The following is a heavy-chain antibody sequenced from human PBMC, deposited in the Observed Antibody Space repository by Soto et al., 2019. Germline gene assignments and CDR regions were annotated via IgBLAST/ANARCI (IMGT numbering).Heavy chain of an antibody. Sequence: EVKMLESGGGLVQPGGSLRLSCAASGFTLSSYGMSWVRQAPGKGLEWVSAISGSGGSTYYADSVKGRFTISRDNCKNKRYLKITRVRTEATAAYYCAKGAYFHGWGSYSAFDNGGQGTLVTVSS. J-gene: IGHJ4*02. V-gene: IGHV3-23*01. D-gene: IGHD3-10*01. CDR3: AKGAYFHGWGSYSAFDN. CDR1: GFTLSSYG. CDR2: ISGSGGST.